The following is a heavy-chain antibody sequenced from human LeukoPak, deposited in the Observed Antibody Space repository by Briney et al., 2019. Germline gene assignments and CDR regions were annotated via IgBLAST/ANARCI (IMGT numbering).Heavy chain of an antibody. CDR2: ISSSSETI. V-gene: IGHV3-48*01. J-gene: IGHJ4*02. CDR3: AKAGKRGSPQDY. D-gene: IGHD1-1*01. CDR1: GFTFSSYS. Sequence: GGSLRLSCAASGFTFSSYSMNWVRQAPGKGLEWLSYISSSSETIYYADSVKGRFTISRDNSKNTLYLQMNSLRAEDTAVYYCAKAGKRGSPQDYWGQGTLVTVSS.